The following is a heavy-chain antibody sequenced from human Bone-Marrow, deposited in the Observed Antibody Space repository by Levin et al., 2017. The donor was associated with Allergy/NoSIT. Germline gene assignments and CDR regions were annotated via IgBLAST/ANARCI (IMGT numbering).Heavy chain of an antibody. CDR3: ARMPRLRPRGYYYDYGMDG. CDR2: ISAYNGNT. D-gene: IGHD3-10*01. Sequence: ASVKVSCKASGYTFTSYGISWVRQAPGQGLEWMGWISAYNGNTNYAQKLQGRVTMTTDTSTSTAYMELRSLRSDDTAVYYCARMPRLRPRGYYYDYGMDGWGQGTTVTVSS. J-gene: IGHJ6*02. CDR1: GYTFTSYG. V-gene: IGHV1-18*01.